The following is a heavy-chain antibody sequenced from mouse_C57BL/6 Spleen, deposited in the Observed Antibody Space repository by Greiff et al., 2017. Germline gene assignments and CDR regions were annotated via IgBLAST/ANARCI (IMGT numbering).Heavy chain of an antibody. J-gene: IGHJ2*01. CDR3: TIVSKVVATVRYIDY. Sequence: VQLQQSGAELVRPGASVKLSCTASGFNIKDDYMHWVKQRPEQGLEWIGWIDPANGATEYAPKFQGKATITADTSSNTAYLQLSSLTSEDDAVYYCTIVSKVVATVRYIDYWGQGTTLTVSS. V-gene: IGHV14-4*01. CDR1: GFNIKDDY. D-gene: IGHD1-1*01. CDR2: IDPANGAT.